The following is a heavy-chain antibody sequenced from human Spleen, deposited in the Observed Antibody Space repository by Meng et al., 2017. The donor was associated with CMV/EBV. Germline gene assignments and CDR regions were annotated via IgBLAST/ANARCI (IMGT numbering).Heavy chain of an antibody. Sequence: QVQLQQSGPGLVKPSPTPSPTSATSGDSVSSNSAAWNWIRQSPSTGLEWLGRTYYRSKWYNDYAVSVKSRITINPATSKNQFSLQLNSVTPEDTAVYYCARGGGSASKRAFDIWGQGTMVTVSS. V-gene: IGHV6-1*01. CDR2: TYYRSKWYN. CDR3: ARGGGSASKRAFDI. D-gene: IGHD2-15*01. J-gene: IGHJ3*02. CDR1: GDSVSSNSAA.